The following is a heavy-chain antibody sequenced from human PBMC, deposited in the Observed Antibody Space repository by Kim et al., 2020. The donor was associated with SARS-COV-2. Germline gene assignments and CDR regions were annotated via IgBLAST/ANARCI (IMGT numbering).Heavy chain of an antibody. CDR3: ARGGGMTTVTTSFDY. D-gene: IGHD4-17*01. CDR1: GFTFSSYE. CDR2: ISSSGSTI. V-gene: IGHV3-48*03. J-gene: IGHJ4*02. Sequence: GGSLRLSCAASGFTFSSYEMNWVRQAPGKGLEWVSYISSSGSTIYYADSVKGRFTISRDNAKNSLYLQMNRLRAEDTAVYYCARGGGMTTVTTSFDYWGQESLFTCPS.